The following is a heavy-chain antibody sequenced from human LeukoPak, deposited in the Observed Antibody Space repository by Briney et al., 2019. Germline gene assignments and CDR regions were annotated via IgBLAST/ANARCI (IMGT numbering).Heavy chain of an antibody. CDR3: ARARYCSGGSCYAEY. Sequence: GESLKISCKGSGYSFTSYWIGWARQMPVKGLAWMGIIYPGDSDTRYSPSFQGQVTISADRSISSAYLQWSSLKASDTAMYYCARARYCSGGSCYAEYWGQGTLVTVSS. V-gene: IGHV5-51*01. J-gene: IGHJ4*02. CDR1: GYSFTSYW. CDR2: IYPGDSDT. D-gene: IGHD2-15*01.